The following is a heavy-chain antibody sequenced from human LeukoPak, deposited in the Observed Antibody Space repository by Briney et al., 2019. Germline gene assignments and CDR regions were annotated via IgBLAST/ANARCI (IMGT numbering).Heavy chain of an antibody. J-gene: IGHJ4*02. CDR2: IYPGDSDT. Sequence: GESLKISCKGSGYSFSSYWIGWVRQMPGKGLEWLGIIYPGDSDTRYSPTFQGQVTFSVDKSISTAYLQWSSLKASDTAMYYCARRGGSLHYFDYWGQGTLVTVSS. CDR1: GYSFSSYW. V-gene: IGHV5-51*01. D-gene: IGHD1-26*01. CDR3: ARRGGSLHYFDY.